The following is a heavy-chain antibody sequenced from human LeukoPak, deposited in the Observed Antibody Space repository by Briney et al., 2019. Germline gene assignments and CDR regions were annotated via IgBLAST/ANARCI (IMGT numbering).Heavy chain of an antibody. J-gene: IGHJ4*02. D-gene: IGHD6-25*01. CDR2: INPKSGGT. Sequence: ASVKVSCKGSGYTFTDYYIHWVRQAPGQGLEWMGWINPKSGGTNYAQKFQGRVTMTRDTYISTAYMELRSDDTAVYFCARTTSFTASGYDYWGQGTLVTVSS. V-gene: IGHV1-2*02. CDR3: ARTTSFTASGYDY. CDR1: GYTFTDYY.